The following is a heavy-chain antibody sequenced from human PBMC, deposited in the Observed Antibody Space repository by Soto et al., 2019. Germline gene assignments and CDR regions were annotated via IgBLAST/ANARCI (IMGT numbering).Heavy chain of an antibody. Sequence: QVQLVESGGGGFRPGGSLSPPFPPLGFTSIAKAMPGAARAPGKGLGGWAVIGYDGSNKYIADSVKGRFTISRDNSKNTLYLQMNSLRAEDTAVYYCARECGGTMVRGAESNWFDPWGQGTLVTVSS. CDR1: GFTSIAKA. J-gene: IGHJ5*02. CDR3: ARECGGTMVRGAESNWFDP. CDR2: IGYDGSNK. D-gene: IGHD3-10*01. V-gene: IGHV3-33*01.